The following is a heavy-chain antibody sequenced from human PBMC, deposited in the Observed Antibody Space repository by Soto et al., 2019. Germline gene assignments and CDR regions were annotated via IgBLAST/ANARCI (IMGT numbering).Heavy chain of an antibody. CDR3: ARGGVVVPAAIRGVFDYYYGMDV. D-gene: IGHD2-2*02. V-gene: IGHV4-4*02. Sequence: PSETLSLTCAVSGGSISSSNWWSWVRQPPGKGLEWIGEIYHSGSTNYNPSLKSRVTISVDKSKNQFPLKLSSVTAADTAVYYCARGGVVVPAAIRGVFDYYYGMDVWGQGTTVTVSS. J-gene: IGHJ6*02. CDR2: IYHSGST. CDR1: GGSISSSNW.